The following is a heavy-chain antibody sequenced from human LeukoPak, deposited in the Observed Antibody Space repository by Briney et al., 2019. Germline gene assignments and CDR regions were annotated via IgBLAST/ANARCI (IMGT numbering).Heavy chain of an antibody. CDR1: GFTFSSYA. CDR3: AKNSGDYVWGSYRYPGSDY. V-gene: IGHV3-23*01. J-gene: IGHJ4*02. Sequence: GGSLRLSCAASGFTFSSYAMSWVRQAPGKALEGVSAISGSGGSTYYADSVKRRVTISRDNSKNTLYLKMNSLRAEDTAVYYCAKNSGDYVWGSYRYPGSDYWGQGTLVTVSS. CDR2: ISGSGGST. D-gene: IGHD3-16*02.